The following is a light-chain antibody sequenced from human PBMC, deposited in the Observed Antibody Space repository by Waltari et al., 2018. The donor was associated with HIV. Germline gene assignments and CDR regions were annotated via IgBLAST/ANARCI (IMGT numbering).Light chain of an antibody. V-gene: IGKV1-12*01. CDR1: QDISTW. CDR2: ATS. Sequence: DIQMTQSPSSVSASVGDRVTITCRASQDISTWLAWYQQKPGKIPRLLIYATSTLQSGAPSRVSGGGAGTEFTLSITSLQPEDFATYYCQQGNSFPLTFGGGTKLEIK. J-gene: IGKJ4*01. CDR3: QQGNSFPLT.